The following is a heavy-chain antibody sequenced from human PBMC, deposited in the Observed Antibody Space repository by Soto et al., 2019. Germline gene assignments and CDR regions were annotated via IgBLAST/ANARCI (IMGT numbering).Heavy chain of an antibody. V-gene: IGHV5-51*01. J-gene: IGHJ4*02. CDR3: ARHGRWLQSEVDY. Sequence: GESLKFSCKGSGYSFTSYWIGWVRQMPGKGLEWMGIIYPGDSDTRYSPSFQGQVTISADKSISTAYLQWSSLKASDTAMYYCARHGRWLQSEVDYWGQGTLVTVSS. CDR2: IYPGDSDT. D-gene: IGHD5-12*01. CDR1: GYSFTSYW.